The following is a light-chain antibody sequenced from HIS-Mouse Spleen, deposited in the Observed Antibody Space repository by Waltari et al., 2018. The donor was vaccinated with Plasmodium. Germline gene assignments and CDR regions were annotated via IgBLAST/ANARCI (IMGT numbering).Light chain of an antibody. J-gene: IGKJ1*01. V-gene: IGKV1-12*01. Sequence: DIQMTQSPCSVSASVGDRVTVTCRARQGISSWLAWYQQKPWKAPKLLIYAASSLQSGVPSRFRGSGSGTAFTLTISSRQPGDVATYYCQQAYSCPWTFGQGTKVEI. CDR3: QQAYSCPWT. CDR1: QGISSW. CDR2: AAS.